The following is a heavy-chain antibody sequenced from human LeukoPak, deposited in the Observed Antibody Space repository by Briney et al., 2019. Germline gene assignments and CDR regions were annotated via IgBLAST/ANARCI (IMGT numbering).Heavy chain of an antibody. CDR2: IWYDGSNK. J-gene: IGHJ6*02. Sequence: GGSLRLSCAASGFTLSSYGMHWVRQAPGKGLEWVAVIWYDGSNKYYADSVKGRFTISRDNSKNSLYLQMNSLRAEDTALYYCAKDKLSYYYYGMDVWGQGTTVTVSS. V-gene: IGHV3-30*02. CDR1: GFTLSSYG. D-gene: IGHD2/OR15-2a*01. CDR3: AKDKLSYYYYGMDV.